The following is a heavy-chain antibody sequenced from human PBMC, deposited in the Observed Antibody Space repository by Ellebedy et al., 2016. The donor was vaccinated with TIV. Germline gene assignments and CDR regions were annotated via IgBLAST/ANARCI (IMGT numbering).Heavy chain of an antibody. J-gene: IGHJ3*01. V-gene: IGHV3-15*05. CDR2: IQSRNEGGTA. CDR1: GLIVNNAY. Sequence: GGSLRLXCEAPGLIVNNAYMTWVRQAPGKGLEWIGRIQSRNEGGTAAYAAPVQGRFIISRDESENRLFLHMNSLRTEDTGVYYCNTGWAFDDWGQGTMVTVSS. CDR3: NTGWAFDD.